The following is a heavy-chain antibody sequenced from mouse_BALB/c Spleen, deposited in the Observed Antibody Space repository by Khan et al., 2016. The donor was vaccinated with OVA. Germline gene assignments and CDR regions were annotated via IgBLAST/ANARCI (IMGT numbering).Heavy chain of an antibody. CDR3: ARVGRGDWDFDV. CDR1: GYSFTGYY. D-gene: IGHD4-1*01. CDR2: ISCYNGAT. V-gene: IGHV1S34*01. Sequence: LVKTGASVKISCKASGYSFTGYYIYWVKQSHGKSLEWIGYISCYNGATSYSQKFKGKATFTVDTSSSTAYMQFNSLTSEDSAVYYCARVGRGDWDFDVWGAGTTVTVSS. J-gene: IGHJ1*01.